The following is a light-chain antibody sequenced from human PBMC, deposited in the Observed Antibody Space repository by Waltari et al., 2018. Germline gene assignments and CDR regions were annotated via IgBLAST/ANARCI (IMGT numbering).Light chain of an antibody. Sequence: QSALTQPASVSGSPGQSITIPCTGTSSDVGRYNLVSWYQQHPGKAPKLMIYEVSKRPSGVSNRFSGSKSGNTASLTISGLQAEDEADYYCCSYAGSVVFGGGTKLTVL. V-gene: IGLV2-23*02. CDR2: EVS. J-gene: IGLJ2*01. CDR3: CSYAGSVV. CDR1: SSDVGRYNL.